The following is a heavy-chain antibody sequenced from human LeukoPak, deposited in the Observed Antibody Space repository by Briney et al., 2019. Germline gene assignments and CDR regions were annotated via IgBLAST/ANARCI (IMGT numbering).Heavy chain of an antibody. J-gene: IGHJ5*01. Sequence: GGSLRLSCAASGFTFSSYSMNWVRQAPGKGLEWVSYISLSSSSIYYADSVKGRFTISRDNAKNSLYLQMNSLRAEDTAVYYCAREPTYSSSWYTTCDSWGQGTLVTVSS. CDR1: GFTFSSYS. V-gene: IGHV3-48*01. CDR3: AREPTYSSSWYTTCDS. D-gene: IGHD6-13*01. CDR2: ISLSSSSI.